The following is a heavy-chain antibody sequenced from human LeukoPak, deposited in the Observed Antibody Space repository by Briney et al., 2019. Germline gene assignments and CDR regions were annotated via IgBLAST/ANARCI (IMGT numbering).Heavy chain of an antibody. Sequence: GGSLRLSCAASGFTFSSYWMHWVRQGPGKGLVWVSRIYSDGSRTTYADSVKGRFTISGDNAKNTLYLQMNSLRAKDTAVYYCARSGRGGAFDIWGHGTMVTVSS. CDR1: GFTFSSYW. CDR3: ARSGRGGAFDI. V-gene: IGHV3-74*01. D-gene: IGHD1-26*01. J-gene: IGHJ3*02. CDR2: IYSDGSRT.